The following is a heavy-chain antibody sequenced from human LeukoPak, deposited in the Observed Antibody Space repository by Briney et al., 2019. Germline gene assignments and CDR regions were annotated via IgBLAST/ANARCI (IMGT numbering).Heavy chain of an antibody. D-gene: IGHD2-15*01. CDR1: GGSFSGYY. J-gene: IGHJ4*02. V-gene: IGHV4-34*01. CDR2: ISHSGST. Sequence: SETLSLTCAVYGGSFSGYYWSWIRQPPGKGLEWIGEISHSGSTNYNPSLKSRVTISVDTSKNQFSLKLSSVTAADTAVYYCARGGSRIVVVVAASKPHYFDYWGQGTLSPSP. CDR3: ARGGSRIVVVVAASKPHYFDY.